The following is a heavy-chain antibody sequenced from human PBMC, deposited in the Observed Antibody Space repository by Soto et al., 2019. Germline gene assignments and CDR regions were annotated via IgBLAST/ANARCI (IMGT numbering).Heavy chain of an antibody. CDR1: GFTFSDHY. CDR3: AREGHPLNWFDP. Sequence: PGGSLRLSCAASGFTFSDHYMDWIRQAPVKGLEWLGRSRNKANSYTAEYAASVKGRFTISRDESKNSLYLQMNSLKTEDTAVYYCAREGHPLNWFDPWGQGT. V-gene: IGHV3-72*01. CDR2: SRNKANSYTA. J-gene: IGHJ5*02.